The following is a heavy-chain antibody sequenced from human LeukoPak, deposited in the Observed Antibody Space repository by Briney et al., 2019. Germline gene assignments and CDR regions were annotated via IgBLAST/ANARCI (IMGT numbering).Heavy chain of an antibody. Sequence: GASVKVSCKASGYTFTGYYMHRVRQAPGQGLEWMVRINPNSGGTNYAQKFQGRVTMTRDTSISTAYMELSRLRSDDTAVYYCARDFDSSDYYYLNYWGQGTLVTVSS. CDR2: INPNSGGT. CDR1: GYTFTGYY. CDR3: ARDFDSSDYYYLNY. V-gene: IGHV1-2*06. D-gene: IGHD3-22*01. J-gene: IGHJ4*02.